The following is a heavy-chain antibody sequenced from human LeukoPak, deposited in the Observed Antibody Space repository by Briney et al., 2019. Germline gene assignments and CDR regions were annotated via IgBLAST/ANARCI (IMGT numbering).Heavy chain of an antibody. CDR2: IKQDGSEK. J-gene: IGHJ4*02. CDR1: GFIFSSYW. D-gene: IGHD2-15*01. Sequence: GGSLRLSCAASGFIFSSYWMSWVRQAPGKGLEWAAKIKQDGSEKYYVDSVKGRFTISRDNAKNSLYLQMNNLRAEDTAVYYCARPRYCSGGSCYVDYWGQGTLVTVSS. CDR3: ARPRYCSGGSCYVDY. V-gene: IGHV3-7*01.